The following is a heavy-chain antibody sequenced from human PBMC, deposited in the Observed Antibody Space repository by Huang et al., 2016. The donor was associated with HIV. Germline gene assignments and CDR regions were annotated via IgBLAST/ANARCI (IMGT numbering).Heavy chain of an antibody. CDR3: ASEIAAASIDY. CDR1: GFTFSSYS. J-gene: IGHJ4*02. V-gene: IGHV3-21*01. Sequence: EVQLVESGGGLVKPGGSLRLSCAASGFTFSSYSMNWVRQAPGKGVEGFSSISSSSSYIYYADSVKGRFTISRDNAKNSLYLQMNSLRAEDTAVYYCASEIAAASIDYWGQGTLVTVSS. CDR2: ISSSSSYI. D-gene: IGHD6-13*01.